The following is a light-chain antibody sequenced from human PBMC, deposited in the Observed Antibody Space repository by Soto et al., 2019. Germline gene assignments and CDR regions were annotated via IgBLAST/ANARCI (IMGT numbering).Light chain of an antibody. CDR2: DVS. J-gene: IGLJ2*01. V-gene: IGLV2-14*01. Sequence: QSALTQPASVSGSPGQSITISCTGTSSDVGGYNYVSWYQQHPGKAPKLMIYDVSNRPSGVSNRFSGSTSGNTASLTISGLQAEDEDDYYCSSYTSSSNLVFGGGTKGTVL. CDR3: SSYTSSSNLV. CDR1: SSDVGGYNY.